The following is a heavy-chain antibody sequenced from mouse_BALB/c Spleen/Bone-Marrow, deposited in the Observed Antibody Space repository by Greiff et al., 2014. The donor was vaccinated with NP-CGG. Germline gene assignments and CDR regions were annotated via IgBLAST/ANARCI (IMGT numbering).Heavy chain of an antibody. CDR1: GFNIKDTY. CDR2: IDPANGNT. D-gene: IGHD2-14*01. CDR3: ALGYDWAMDY. Sequence: EVQLVESGAELVKPGASVKLSCTASGFNIKDTYIHWVKQRPEQGLEWIGRIDPANGNTKYDPKFQGKATITTDTSSNTAYLQLSSLTSEDTAVYYCALGYDWAMDYWGQGTSVTVSS. J-gene: IGHJ4*01. V-gene: IGHV14-3*02.